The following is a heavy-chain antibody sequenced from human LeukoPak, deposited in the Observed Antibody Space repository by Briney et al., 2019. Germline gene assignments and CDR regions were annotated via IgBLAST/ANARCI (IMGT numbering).Heavy chain of an antibody. V-gene: IGHV4-4*07. Sequence: PSETLSLTCTVSGGSISSYSWSWIRQPAGRGLEWIGRIYTSGSTNYNPSLKSRVTMSVDTSKNQFSLKLSSVTSADTAVYYCARVTSVGHDGYKWCPVFDYWGQGTLVTVSS. CDR1: GGSISSYS. J-gene: IGHJ4*02. D-gene: IGHD5-24*01. CDR2: IYTSGST. CDR3: ARVTSVGHDGYKWCPVFDY.